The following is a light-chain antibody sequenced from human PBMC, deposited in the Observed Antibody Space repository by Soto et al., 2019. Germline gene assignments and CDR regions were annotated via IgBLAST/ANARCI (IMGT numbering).Light chain of an antibody. CDR1: ESVGIN. CDR2: GAS. Sequence: EVVMTQSPAILSVSPGERATLSCRASESVGINVAWYQQKPGPAPRLLIYGASTRKPGSLDRSSASGAAPECTLPISSLQSEDFAVYYRQQYNDWTRTFRQGTKVDTK. CDR3: QQYNDWTRT. J-gene: IGKJ1*01. V-gene: IGKV3-15*01.